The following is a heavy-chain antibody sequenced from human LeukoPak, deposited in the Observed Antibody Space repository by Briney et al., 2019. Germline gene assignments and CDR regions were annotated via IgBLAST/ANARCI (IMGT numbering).Heavy chain of an antibody. J-gene: IGHJ6*02. V-gene: IGHV3-21*01. CDR2: ISSSSSYI. CDR1: GFTFSSYS. Sequence: NPGGSLRLSCAASGFTFSSYSMNWVRQAPGKGLEWVSPISSSSSYIYYADSVKGRFTISRDNAKNSLYLQMNSLRAEDTAVYYCARDLVGATKYYYYGMDVWGQGTTVTVSS. D-gene: IGHD1-26*01. CDR3: ARDLVGATKYYYYGMDV.